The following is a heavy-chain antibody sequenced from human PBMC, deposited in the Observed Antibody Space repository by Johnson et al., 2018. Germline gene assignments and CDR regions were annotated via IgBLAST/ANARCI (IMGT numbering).Heavy chain of an antibody. CDR1: GGTFSSHS. D-gene: IGHD3-10*01. V-gene: IGHV1-69*02. J-gene: IGHJ3*02. CDR2: TVPMHGIT. Sequence: QVQLVQSGAEVKKXGSSXKVXCKASGGTFSSHSISWVRQAPGQGLEWIGRTVPMHGITTYAQKFQARVTITADKSTNTAYMELSSLRSQDTAVYYCAISNYYGSDYYKSFDIWGQGTMVTVSS. CDR3: AISNYYGSDYYKSFDI.